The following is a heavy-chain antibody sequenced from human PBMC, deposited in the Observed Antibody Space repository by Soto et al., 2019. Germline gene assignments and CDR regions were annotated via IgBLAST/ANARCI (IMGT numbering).Heavy chain of an antibody. CDR1: GGAISSSSYY. CDR2: IYYSGST. CDR3: ARHLEAVFDY. J-gene: IGHJ4*02. Sequence: QLQLQESGPGLVKPSETLSLTCTVSGGAISSSSYYWGWIRQPPGKGLEWIGRIYYSGSTYYNPSLKSRVTLSVDTSKNQFSLKLSSVTAADTAVYYCARHLEAVFDYWGQGTLVTVSS. V-gene: IGHV4-39*01. D-gene: IGHD2-15*01.